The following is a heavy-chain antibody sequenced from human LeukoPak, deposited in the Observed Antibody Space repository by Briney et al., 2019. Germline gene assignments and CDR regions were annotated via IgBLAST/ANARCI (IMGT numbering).Heavy chain of an antibody. CDR2: IYYSGST. CDR3: ARLGSSGWYGSDFYFDY. D-gene: IGHD6-19*01. CDR1: DGSISSYY. Sequence: SETLSLTCTVSDGSISSYYWSWIRQPPGKGLEWIGYIYYSGSTNYNPSLKSRVTISVDTSKNQFSLKLSSVTAADTAVYYCARLGSSGWYGSDFYFDYWGQGTLVTVSS. V-gene: IGHV4-59*08. J-gene: IGHJ4*02.